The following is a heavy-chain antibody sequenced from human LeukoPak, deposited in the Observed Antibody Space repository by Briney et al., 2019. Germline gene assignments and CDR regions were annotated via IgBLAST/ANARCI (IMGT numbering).Heavy chain of an antibody. D-gene: IGHD4-23*01. CDR1: GYTFTSYG. CDR3: ARNSRNWFDP. CDR2: INPSGGST. Sequence: GASVKVSCKASGYTFTSYGISWVRQAPGQGLEWMGIINPSGGSTSYAQKFQGRVTMTRDTSTSTVYMELSSLRSEDTAVYYRARNSRNWFDPWGQGTLVTVSS. J-gene: IGHJ5*02. V-gene: IGHV1-46*01.